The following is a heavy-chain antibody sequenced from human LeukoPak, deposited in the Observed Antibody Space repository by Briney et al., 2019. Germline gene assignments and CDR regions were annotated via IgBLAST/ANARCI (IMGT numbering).Heavy chain of an antibody. CDR2: INPNGGST. CDR1: GYTFTSYY. D-gene: IGHD6-13*01. CDR3: ARSTYSTSWYVPSAY. Sequence: GASVKVSCKASGYTFTSYYMHWVRQAPGQGLEWMGLINPNGGSTSYAQKFQGRVTMTRDMSTSTVYMELSSLRSEDTAVYYCARSTYSTSWYVPSAYWGQGTLVTVSS. V-gene: IGHV1-46*01. J-gene: IGHJ4*02.